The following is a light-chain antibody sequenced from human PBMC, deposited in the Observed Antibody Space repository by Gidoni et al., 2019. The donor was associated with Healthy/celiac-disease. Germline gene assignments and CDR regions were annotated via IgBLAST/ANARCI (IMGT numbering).Light chain of an antibody. CDR1: SLRRYY. CDR2: GKN. Sequence: SSELTQDPAVSVALGQTVRITCQGDSLRRYYASWYQQKPGQAPVLVIYGKNNRPSGIPDRFSGSSSGNTASLTITGAQAEDEADYYCNSRDSSGKRVFGTGTKITVL. CDR3: NSRDSSGKRV. V-gene: IGLV3-19*01. J-gene: IGLJ1*01.